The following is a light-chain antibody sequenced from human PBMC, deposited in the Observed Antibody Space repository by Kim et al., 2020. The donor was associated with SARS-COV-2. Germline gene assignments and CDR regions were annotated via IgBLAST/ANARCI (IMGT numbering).Light chain of an antibody. J-gene: IGKJ4*01. CDR1: QSVSSSY. CDR3: QQYGSSPRLT. Sequence: PGERATRSCRASQSVSSSYLAWYQQKPGQAPRLLIYGASSRATGIPDRVSGGGSGTDFTLTISRLEPEDFAVYYCQQYGSSPRLTFGGGTKVDIK. CDR2: GAS. V-gene: IGKV3-20*01.